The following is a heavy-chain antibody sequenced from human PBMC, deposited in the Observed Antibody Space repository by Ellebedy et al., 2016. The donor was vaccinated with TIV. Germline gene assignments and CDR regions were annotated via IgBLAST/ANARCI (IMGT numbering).Heavy chain of an antibody. Sequence: GESLKISCGTSGFNFVRYAMSWVRQAPGKGLGWVSGISGSGGKTYYAESVKGRFTVSRDKSRNSLYLQMNSLRVEDTAVYYCARVFDSYYFDYWGQGTLVTVSS. D-gene: IGHD3-10*02. CDR1: GFNFVRYA. CDR2: ISGSGGKT. CDR3: ARVFDSYYFDY. J-gene: IGHJ4*02. V-gene: IGHV3-23*01.